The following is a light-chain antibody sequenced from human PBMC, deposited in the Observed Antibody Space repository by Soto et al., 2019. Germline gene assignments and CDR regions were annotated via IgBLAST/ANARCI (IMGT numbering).Light chain of an antibody. V-gene: IGKV3-11*01. Sequence: EIVLTQSPATLSLSPGERATLSCRASQSVSSYLACYQQKPGQAPRLLIYDASNRATGIPARFSGSGSGTDFTLTISSLQSEDFAVYYCQQYNNWPWTFGQGTRLEIK. J-gene: IGKJ5*01. CDR3: QQYNNWPWT. CDR2: DAS. CDR1: QSVSSY.